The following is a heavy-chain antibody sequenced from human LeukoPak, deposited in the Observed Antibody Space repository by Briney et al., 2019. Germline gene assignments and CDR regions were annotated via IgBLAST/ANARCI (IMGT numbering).Heavy chain of an antibody. J-gene: IGHJ4*02. Sequence: ASVKVSCKASGGAFSSYAISWVRQAPGQGLEWMGRIIPILGIANYAQKFQGRVTITADKSTSTAYMELSSLRSEDTAVYYCARPRRGTYDYGGNLGDYWGQGTLVTVSS. V-gene: IGHV1-69*04. CDR1: GGAFSSYA. CDR2: IIPILGIA. CDR3: ARPRRGTYDYGGNLGDY. D-gene: IGHD4-23*01.